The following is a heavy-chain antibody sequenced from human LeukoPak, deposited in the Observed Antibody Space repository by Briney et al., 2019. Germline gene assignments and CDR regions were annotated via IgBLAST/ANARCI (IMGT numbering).Heavy chain of an antibody. D-gene: IGHD6-6*01. V-gene: IGHV3-48*02. CDR3: VRDSSYAFDI. J-gene: IGHJ3*02. Sequence: GGSLRLSCAASGFCFSSYSMNWVRQAPGKGLEWVSYISTTIYYADSVKGRFTISRDNAKNSLSLQMNSLRDEDTAVYYCVRDSSYAFDIWGQGTMVTVSS. CDR1: GFCFSSYS. CDR2: ISTTI.